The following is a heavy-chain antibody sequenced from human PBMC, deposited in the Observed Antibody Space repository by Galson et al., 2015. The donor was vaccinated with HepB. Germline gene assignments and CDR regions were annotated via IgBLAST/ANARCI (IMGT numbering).Heavy chain of an antibody. CDR3: ATPHFDTSGFLGH. D-gene: IGHD3-22*01. Sequence: SVKVSCKVSGYTLSELSIHWVRQAPGKGLEWMGGFNAENAETIYAQKFQDRVTMTEDTSTDTAYLELSSLRSEDTAIYYCATPHFDTSGFLGHWGQGTLVTVSS. J-gene: IGHJ5*02. CDR2: FNAENAET. CDR1: GYTLSELS. V-gene: IGHV1-24*01.